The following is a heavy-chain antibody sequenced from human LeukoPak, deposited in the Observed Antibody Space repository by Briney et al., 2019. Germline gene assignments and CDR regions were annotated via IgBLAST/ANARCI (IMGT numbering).Heavy chain of an antibody. V-gene: IGHV3-21*01. J-gene: IGHJ4*02. CDR3: ASLPHGPSYYYGSGSYPL. CDR2: ISSSSSYI. Sequence: PGGSLRLSCAASGFTFSSYSMNWVRQAPGKGLEWVSSISSSSSYIYYADSVKGRFTISRDNAKNSLYLQMNSLRAEDTAVYYCASLPHGPSYYYGSGSYPLWGQGTLVTVSS. CDR1: GFTFSSYS. D-gene: IGHD3-10*01.